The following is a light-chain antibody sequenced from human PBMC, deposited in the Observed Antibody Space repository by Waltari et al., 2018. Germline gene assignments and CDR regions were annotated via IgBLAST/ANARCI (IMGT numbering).Light chain of an antibody. Sequence: QLVLTQSPSASASLGASVNTRCTLSSGQRTNAIAREQKQPDKGPRYLIKVNRDGSHSKGDETPDRFSGSSSGAERYRTISNLQPEDEADYYCQTGGHGTWVFGGGTKVTVL. CDR3: QTGGHGTWV. CDR2: VNRDGSH. CDR1: SGQRTNA. J-gene: IGLJ3*02. V-gene: IGLV4-69*01.